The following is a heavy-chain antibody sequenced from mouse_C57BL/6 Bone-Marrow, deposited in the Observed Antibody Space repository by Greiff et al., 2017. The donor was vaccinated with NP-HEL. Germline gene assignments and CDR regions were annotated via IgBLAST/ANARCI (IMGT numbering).Heavy chain of an antibody. V-gene: IGHV1-81*01. CDR1: GYTFTSYG. CDR3: AREDYGSSPLAY. Sequence: VKLVESGAELARPGASVKLSCKASGYTFTSYGISWVKQRTGQGLEWIGEIYPRSGNTYYNEKFKGKATLTADKSSSTAYMELRSLTSEDSAVYFCAREDYGSSPLAYWGQGTLVTVSA. D-gene: IGHD1-1*01. J-gene: IGHJ3*01. CDR2: IYPRSGNT.